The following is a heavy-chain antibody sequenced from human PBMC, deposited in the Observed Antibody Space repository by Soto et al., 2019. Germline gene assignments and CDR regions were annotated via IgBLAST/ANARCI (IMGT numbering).Heavy chain of an antibody. Sequence: QVQLQESGPGLVKPSQTLSLTCTVSGGSISSGDYYWSWIRQPPGKGLEWIGYIYYSGSTYYNPSLKSRVTISVDTSKNQFSLKLSSVTAADTAVYYCARDLGGITISGPGGMDVWGQGTTVTVSS. V-gene: IGHV4-30-4*01. CDR2: IYYSGST. CDR3: ARDLGGITISGPGGMDV. CDR1: GGSISSGDYY. D-gene: IGHD3-9*01. J-gene: IGHJ6*02.